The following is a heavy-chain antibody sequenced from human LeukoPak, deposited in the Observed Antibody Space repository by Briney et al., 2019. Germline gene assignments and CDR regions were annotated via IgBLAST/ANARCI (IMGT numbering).Heavy chain of an antibody. V-gene: IGHV3-30-3*01. J-gene: IGHJ4*02. CDR3: ALEGRIAAPSIDY. D-gene: IGHD6-13*01. Sequence: GGSLRLSCAASGFTFSSYAMHWVRQAPGKGLEWVAVISYDGSNKYYADSVKGRFTISRDNSKNTMYLQMNSLRAEDTAVYYCALEGRIAAPSIDYWGQGTLVTVSS. CDR2: ISYDGSNK. CDR1: GFTFSSYA.